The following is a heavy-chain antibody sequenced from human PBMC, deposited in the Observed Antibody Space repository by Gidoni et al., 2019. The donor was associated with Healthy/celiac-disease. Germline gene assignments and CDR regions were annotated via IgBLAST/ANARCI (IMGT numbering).Heavy chain of an antibody. CDR3: AKALAARPGYHYYGMDV. CDR2: ISYDGSNK. V-gene: IGHV3-30*18. J-gene: IGHJ6*02. CDR1: GFTFRTYG. Sequence: QVQLVESGGGVVQPGRSLRLSCAASGFTFRTYGMHWVRQAPGKGLEWVAVISYDGSNKYYADSVKGRFTISRDNSKNTLYLQMNSLRAEDTAVYYCAKALAARPGYHYYGMDVWGQGTTVTVSS. D-gene: IGHD6-6*01.